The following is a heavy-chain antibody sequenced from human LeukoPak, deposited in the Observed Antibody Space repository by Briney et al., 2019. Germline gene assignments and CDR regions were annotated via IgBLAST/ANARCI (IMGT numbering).Heavy chain of an antibody. V-gene: IGHV1-18*04. D-gene: IGHD5-18*01. J-gene: IGHJ3*02. CDR1: GCTFTGYG. Sequence: SVKVSCKASGCTFTGYGISWVRQAPGQGLEWMGWISAYNGNTNYAQKLQGRVTMTTDTSTSTAYMELRSLRSDDTAVYYCARDSGLSGYSYGQPFDIWGQGTMVTVSS. CDR3: ARDSGLSGYSYGQPFDI. CDR2: ISAYNGNT.